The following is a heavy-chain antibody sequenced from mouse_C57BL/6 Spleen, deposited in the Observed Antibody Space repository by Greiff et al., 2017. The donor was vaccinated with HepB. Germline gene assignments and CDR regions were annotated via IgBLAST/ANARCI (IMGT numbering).Heavy chain of an antibody. CDR1: GYSITSGYY. CDR3: ANYYGSSSAWFAY. CDR2: ISYDGSN. Sequence: EVQVVESGPGLVKPSQSLSLTCSVTGYSITSGYYWNWIRQFPGNKLEWMGYISYDGSNNYNPSLKNRISITRDTSKNQFFLKLNSVTTEDTATYYCANYYGSSSAWFAYWGQGTLVTVSA. D-gene: IGHD1-1*01. J-gene: IGHJ3*01. V-gene: IGHV3-6*01.